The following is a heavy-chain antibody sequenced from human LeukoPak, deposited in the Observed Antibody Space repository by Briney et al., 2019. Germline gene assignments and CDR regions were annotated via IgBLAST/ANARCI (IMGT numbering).Heavy chain of an antibody. J-gene: IGHJ4*02. Sequence: GGSLRLSCAASGFTFNNYVMSWVRQAPGKGLEWVSAMGGGGTTYYADYVKGRFTISRDTSKNTLYLQMNSLRAKDTAIYYCAKAGRPQAVAGWIDYWGQGTLVTVSS. V-gene: IGHV3-23*01. D-gene: IGHD6-19*01. CDR3: AKAGRPQAVAGWIDY. CDR1: GFTFNNYV. CDR2: MGGGGTT.